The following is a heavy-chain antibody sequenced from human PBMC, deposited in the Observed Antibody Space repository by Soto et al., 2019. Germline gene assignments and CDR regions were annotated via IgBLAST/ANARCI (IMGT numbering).Heavy chain of an antibody. J-gene: IGHJ5*02. D-gene: IGHD3-10*01. CDR3: VSVRGYYHASVLCS. CDR1: GFTFTSYG. V-gene: IGHV3-30*03. CDR2: ISYDGGLQ. Sequence: QAHLVESGGGVVQPGRSLRLSCAASGFTFTSYGMHWVRQAPGTRLEWVAVISYDGGLQHYADSVKGRFTISRDNSKITVLRQMNSLRAEETGVYYCVSVRGYYHASVLCSWGQGTLVSFSS.